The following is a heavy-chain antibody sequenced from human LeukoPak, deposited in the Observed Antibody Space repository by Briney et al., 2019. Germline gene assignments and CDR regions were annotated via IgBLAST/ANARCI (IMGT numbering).Heavy chain of an antibody. Sequence: SETLSLTCAVYGGSFSGYYWSWIRQPPVKGLEWIGEINHSGSTNYNPSLKSRVTISVDTSKNQFSLKLSSVTAADTAVYYCARVGEPKINYYFDYWGQGTLVTVSS. CDR3: ARVGEPKINYYFDY. D-gene: IGHD1-26*01. V-gene: IGHV4-34*01. CDR1: GGSFSGYY. CDR2: INHSGST. J-gene: IGHJ4*02.